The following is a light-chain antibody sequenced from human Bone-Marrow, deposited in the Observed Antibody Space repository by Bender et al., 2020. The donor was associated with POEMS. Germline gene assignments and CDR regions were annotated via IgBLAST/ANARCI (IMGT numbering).Light chain of an antibody. CDR2: EDD. J-gene: IGLJ3*02. V-gene: IGLV6-57*03. CDR3: QSYDNNNLWV. CDR1: SGNIASQY. Sequence: FMLTQPHSVSESPGKTVIISCTRSSGNIASQYVQWYQQRPGSAPTTVISEDDRRPSGVPDRFSGSIDSSSNSASLTISRLETEDEADYYCQSYDNNNLWVFGGGTKLTVL.